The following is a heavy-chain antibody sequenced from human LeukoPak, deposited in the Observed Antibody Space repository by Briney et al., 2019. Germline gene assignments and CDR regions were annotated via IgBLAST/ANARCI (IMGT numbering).Heavy chain of an antibody. CDR2: IYYSGST. J-gene: IGHJ3*02. V-gene: IGHV4-39*07. CDR1: GGSISSSSYY. CDR3: ARKDQADAFDI. Sequence: SETLSLTCTVSGGSISSSSYYWGWIRQPPGKGLEWIGSIYYSGSTYYNPSLKSRVTISVDTSKNQFSLKLSSVTAADTAVYYCARKDQADAFDIWGQGTMVTVSS.